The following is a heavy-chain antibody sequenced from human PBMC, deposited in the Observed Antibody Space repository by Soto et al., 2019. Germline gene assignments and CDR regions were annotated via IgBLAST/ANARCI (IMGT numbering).Heavy chain of an antibody. CDR2: MNPNIGNT. Sequence: ASVKVSCKASGYTFTSYDINWVRQASGQGLEWMGWMNPNIGNTGYAQKFQGRATMTRNTSISTAYMELSRLRSDDTAVYYCACPSYDSGDYYYYGMDVWGQGTTVTVSS. J-gene: IGHJ6*02. CDR1: GYTFTSYD. CDR3: ACPSYDSGDYYYYGMDV. D-gene: IGHD3-22*01. V-gene: IGHV1-8*01.